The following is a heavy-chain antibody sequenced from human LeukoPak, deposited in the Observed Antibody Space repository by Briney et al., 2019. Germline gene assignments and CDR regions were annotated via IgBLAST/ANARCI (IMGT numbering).Heavy chain of an antibody. D-gene: IGHD3-3*01. CDR2: ISAYNGNT. CDR1: GGTFSSYA. V-gene: IGHV1-18*01. CDR3: ARTIFGVVIIGCPDY. Sequence: ASVKVSCKASGGTFSSYAISWVRQAPGQGLEWMGWISAYNGNTNYAQKLQGRVTMTTDTSTSTAYMELRSLRSDDTAVYYCARTIFGVVIIGCPDYWGQGTLVTVSS. J-gene: IGHJ4*02.